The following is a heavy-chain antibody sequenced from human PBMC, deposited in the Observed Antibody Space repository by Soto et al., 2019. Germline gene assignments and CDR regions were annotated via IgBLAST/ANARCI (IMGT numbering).Heavy chain of an antibody. J-gene: IGHJ5*01. V-gene: IGHV3-30*18. CDR3: AKDWGSSGWFNWFDS. D-gene: IGHD6-13*01. CDR2: ISHDGFSQ. CDR1: GFTLSNTG. Sequence: QVHLVESGGGVVQPGMSLRLSCVVSGFTLSNTGVHWVRQAPGKGLEWVAMISHDGFSQHYVDSVRGRFTISRDNSKNTLYLQMDSLRPEDTSVYYCAKDWGSSGWFNWFDSWGQGTLVNVSS.